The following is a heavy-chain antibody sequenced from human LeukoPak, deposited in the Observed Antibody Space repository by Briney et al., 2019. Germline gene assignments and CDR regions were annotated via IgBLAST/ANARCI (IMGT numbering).Heavy chain of an antibody. J-gene: IGHJ4*02. CDR1: GFTFSRYW. CDR3: ARDNYDSSGYYYNFDS. Sequence: GGSLILSCAASGFTFSRYWMHWVRQAPGGGLVWVSRISSDGSSTSFAGSVKGRFTISRDNARNTLYLQMSSLRAEDTAVYYCARDNYDSSGYYYNFDSWGQGTLVTVSS. D-gene: IGHD3-22*01. V-gene: IGHV3-74*01. CDR2: ISSDGSST.